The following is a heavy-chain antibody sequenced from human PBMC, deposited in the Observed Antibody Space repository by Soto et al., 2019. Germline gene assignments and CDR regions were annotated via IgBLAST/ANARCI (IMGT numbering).Heavy chain of an antibody. CDR2: LYDLDGS. CDR3: ATWHELEHAYDV. Sequence: DVQLVESGGGLIQPGESLRLSCAAFGFTISGKKYVAWVRQAPGKGLEWVSALYDLDGSFYAASVKGRFTTSSDSSKTTVYLQMNDLRPDGTAVYYCATWHELEHAYDVWGQGTTVTVSS. J-gene: IGHJ3*01. CDR1: GFTISGKKY. D-gene: IGHD1-1*01. V-gene: IGHV3-53*01.